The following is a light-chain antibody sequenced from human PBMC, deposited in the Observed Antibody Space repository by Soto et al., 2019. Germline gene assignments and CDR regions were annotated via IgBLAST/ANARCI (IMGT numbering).Light chain of an antibody. CDR3: CSFAGSSTYV. Sequence: QSVLTQPASVSGAPCQSITISCTGTRRDVGSYNLVSWYEQHPGNAPKLIIYEGTKRPSGVSYRFSGSKSGNTASLTISGLQEEDEGDYHCCSFAGSSTYVFGTGT. CDR1: RRDVGSYNL. V-gene: IGLV2-23*01. J-gene: IGLJ1*01. CDR2: EGT.